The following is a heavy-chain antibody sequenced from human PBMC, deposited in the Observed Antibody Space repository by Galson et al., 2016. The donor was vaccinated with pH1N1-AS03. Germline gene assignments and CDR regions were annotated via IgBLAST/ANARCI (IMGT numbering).Heavy chain of an antibody. CDR1: GVSFNNYA. D-gene: IGHD3-22*01. CDR3: ARGQFDYDSSGYYSY. V-gene: IGHV1-69*06. J-gene: IGHJ4*02. Sequence: SCKASGVSFNNYAINWLRQAPGQGLEWMGGIIPVFGTPNYAQHFHGRVTIMADKSTTTAYMELSSLRSEDTAVYYCARGQFDYDSSGYYSYWGQGTLVTVSS. CDR2: IIPVFGTP.